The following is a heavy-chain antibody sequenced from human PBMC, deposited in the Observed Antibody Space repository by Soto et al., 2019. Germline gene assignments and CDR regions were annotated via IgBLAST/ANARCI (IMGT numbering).Heavy chain of an antibody. V-gene: IGHV1-3*01. CDR2: INVGNGDT. CDR1: GYIFTRYT. CDR3: ARDIGDGSGTYYNVGPNY. Sequence: ASVKVSCKASGYIFTRYTMHWVRQAPGQRLEWMEWINVGNGDTKYSQKLQGRVTISRDTSPSTSNMELSSLRSDDSAVYYCARDIGDGSGTYYNVGPNYWGQGTLVTVSS. J-gene: IGHJ4*02. D-gene: IGHD3-10*01.